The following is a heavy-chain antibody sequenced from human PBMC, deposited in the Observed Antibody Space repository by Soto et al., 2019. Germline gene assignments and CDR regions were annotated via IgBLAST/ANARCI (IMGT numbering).Heavy chain of an antibody. CDR3: ARDGIIVATENYYYYYGMDV. J-gene: IGHJ6*02. V-gene: IGHV3-33*01. Sequence: GGSLRLSCAASGFTFSSYGMHWVRQAPGKGLAWVAVIWYDGSNKYYADSVKGRFTISRDNSKNTLHLQMNSLRAEDTAVYYCARDGIIVATENYYYYYGMDVWGQGTTVTVSS. CDR2: IWYDGSNK. CDR1: GFTFSSYG. D-gene: IGHD5-12*01.